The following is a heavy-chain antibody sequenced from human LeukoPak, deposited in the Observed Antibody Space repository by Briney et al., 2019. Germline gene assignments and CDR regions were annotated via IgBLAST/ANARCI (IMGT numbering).Heavy chain of an antibody. V-gene: IGHV4-59*06. CDR2: ISDRGST. Sequence: SETLSLTCTVSGGSISSYYWSWIRQHPGKGLEWVGYISDRGSTYYNPSLKSRVTVSVDTSKSQFSLKVSSVTAADTAVYYCAAHYYDSSGYYFSAFDIWGQGTMVTVSS. D-gene: IGHD3-22*01. CDR1: GGSISSYY. CDR3: AAHYYDSSGYYFSAFDI. J-gene: IGHJ3*02.